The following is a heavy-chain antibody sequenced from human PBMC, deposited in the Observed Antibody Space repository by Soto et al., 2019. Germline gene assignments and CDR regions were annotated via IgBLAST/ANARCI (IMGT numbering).Heavy chain of an antibody. CDR2: MNPNSGNT. J-gene: IGHJ4*02. D-gene: IGHD3-10*01. Sequence: QVQLVQSGAEVKKPGASVKVSCKASGYTFTSYDINWVRQATGQGLEWMGWMNPNSGNTGYAQKFQGRVTMTRNTAMSTAYMELSSLRSEATAVYYCAITHLRFGEHHYWGQGTLVTVSS. CDR3: AITHLRFGEHHY. V-gene: IGHV1-8*01. CDR1: GYTFTSYD.